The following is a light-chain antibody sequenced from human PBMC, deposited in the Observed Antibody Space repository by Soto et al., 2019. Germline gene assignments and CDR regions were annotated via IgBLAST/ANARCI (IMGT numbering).Light chain of an antibody. CDR3: MQALQIRVE. CDR2: LGS. J-gene: IGKJ1*01. CDR1: QSLLHANGYNY. V-gene: IGKV2-28*01. Sequence: DSVMTQSPLSLSVTPGEPASISCRSSQSLLHANGYNYVDWYLQRPGHSPQLRIYLGSLRASGVPDRCNGSGSGTDFTLKISRVEADDVGVYYFMQALQIRVEFGQGTRVQI.